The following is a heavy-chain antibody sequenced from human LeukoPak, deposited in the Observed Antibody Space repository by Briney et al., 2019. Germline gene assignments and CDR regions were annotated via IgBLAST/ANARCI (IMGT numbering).Heavy chain of an antibody. V-gene: IGHV3-23*01. CDR2: IRGNGDT. CDR3: AKASWVSSTDAVR. J-gene: IGHJ4*02. D-gene: IGHD3-16*01. CDR1: GLSFSSFD. Sequence: GGSLRLSCAASGLSFSSFDMSWVRQDPARGLEWVSSIRGNGDTFYADSVRGRFTLFSDSSTNTGYFQLNNLRVEDTAIYYCAKASWVSSTDAVRWGQGTLVTVSS.